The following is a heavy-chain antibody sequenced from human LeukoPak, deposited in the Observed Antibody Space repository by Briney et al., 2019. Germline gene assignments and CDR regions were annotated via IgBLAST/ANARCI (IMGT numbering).Heavy chain of an antibody. D-gene: IGHD5-18*01. V-gene: IGHV3-33*01. CDR2: IRYDGGNK. CDR3: ARAISAMVADN. Sequence: GGSLRLSCAASGFTFSTYGMHWVRQAPGKGLEWVAVIRYDGGNKNYGDSVKGRSTISRDNSKNTLYLQMNSLRAEDTAVYYCARAISAMVADNWGQGTLVTVSS. J-gene: IGHJ4*02. CDR1: GFTFSTYG.